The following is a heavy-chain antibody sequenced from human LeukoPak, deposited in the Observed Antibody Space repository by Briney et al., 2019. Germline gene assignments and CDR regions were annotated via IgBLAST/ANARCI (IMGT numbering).Heavy chain of an antibody. CDR3: ARHVAGDDAFDI. CDR2: IYYSGST. Sequence: SSETLSLTCTVSGGSISSYYWSWIRQPPGEGLEWIGYIYYSGSTYYNPSLKSRVTISVDTSKNQFSLKLSSVTAADTAVYYCARHVAGDDAFDIWGQGTMVTVSS. CDR1: GGSISSYY. J-gene: IGHJ3*02. D-gene: IGHD2-21*01. V-gene: IGHV4-59*08.